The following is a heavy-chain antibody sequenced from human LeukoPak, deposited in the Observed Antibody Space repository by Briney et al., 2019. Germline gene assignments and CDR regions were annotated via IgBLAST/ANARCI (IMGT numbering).Heavy chain of an antibody. CDR1: GYTFTSYD. CDR3: ARATPWNYYDSSPCYFDY. CDR2: MNPNSGNT. V-gene: IGHV1-8*03. Sequence: ASVKVSCKASGYTFTSYDINWVRQATGQGLEWMGWMNPNSGNTGYAQKFQGRVTITRNTSISTAYMELSSLRSEDTAVYYCARATPWNYYDSSPCYFDYWGQGTLVTVSS. D-gene: IGHD3-22*01. J-gene: IGHJ4*02.